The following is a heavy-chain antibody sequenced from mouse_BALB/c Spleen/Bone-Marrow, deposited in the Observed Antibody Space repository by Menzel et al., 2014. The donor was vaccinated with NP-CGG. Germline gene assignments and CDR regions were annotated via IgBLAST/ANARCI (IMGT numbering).Heavy chain of an antibody. Sequence: QVQLQQSGAELVMPGASVKMSCKASGQGLEWIGTIDTFDSFTTYNQNFKGKATLTVNKSSTTAYMQLSSLTSEDSAVYYCVRRDGNDAMDYWGQGTSVAVSS. CDR1: G. CDR3: VRRDGNDAMDY. V-gene: IGHV1-69*01. D-gene: IGHD2-3*01. CDR2: IDTFDSFT. J-gene: IGHJ4*01.